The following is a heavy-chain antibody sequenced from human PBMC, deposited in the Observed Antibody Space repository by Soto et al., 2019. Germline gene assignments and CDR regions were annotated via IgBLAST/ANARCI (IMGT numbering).Heavy chain of an antibody. V-gene: IGHV1-46*03. CDR3: ASPLCTYCSSTKAGAFDI. Sequence: QVQLVQSGAEVKKPGASVKVSCKASGYTFTSYYMHWVRQAPGQGLEWMGIINPSGGSTSYAQKFQGRVTMTRDTSTSTVYMELSSLRSEDTAVYYCASPLCTYCSSTKAGAFDIWGQGTMVTVSS. CDR1: GYTFTSYY. D-gene: IGHD2-2*01. CDR2: INPSGGST. J-gene: IGHJ3*02.